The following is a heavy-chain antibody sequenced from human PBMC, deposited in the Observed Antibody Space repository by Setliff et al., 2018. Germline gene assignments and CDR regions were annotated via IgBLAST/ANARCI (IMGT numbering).Heavy chain of an antibody. CDR3: ARHEFVGGYYGSVTYRHFDY. J-gene: IGHJ4*02. Sequence: SETLSLTCTVPGDSISSTSYQWGWVRQTPGKGLEWIGSIYYSGTAYYNPSLKRRVTISVDTSKNQFSLQVTSVTATDTAVYYCARHEFVGGYYGSVTYRHFDYWGQGILVTVSS. V-gene: IGHV4-39*01. CDR2: IYYSGTA. D-gene: IGHD3-10*01. CDR1: GDSISSTSYQ.